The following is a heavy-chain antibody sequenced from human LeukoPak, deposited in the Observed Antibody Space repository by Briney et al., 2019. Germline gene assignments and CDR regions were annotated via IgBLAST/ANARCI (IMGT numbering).Heavy chain of an antibody. CDR3: AMGSGWYQNYYYLDV. CDR2: INPNSGGT. D-gene: IGHD6-19*01. Sequence: GSSGTVSCKASKYTFTDYDMHRERQSPGQGLEWMGLINPNSGGTNYAQKFQRRVTMTRDTSISTVYMELSRLRSDDTAVYYCAMGSGWYQNYYYLDVWGKGTKVIISS. CDR1: KYTFTDYD. J-gene: IGHJ6*03. V-gene: IGHV1-2*02.